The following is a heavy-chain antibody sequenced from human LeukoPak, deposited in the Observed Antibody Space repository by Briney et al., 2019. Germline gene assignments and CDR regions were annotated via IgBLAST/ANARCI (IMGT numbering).Heavy chain of an antibody. CDR2: IYYSGST. D-gene: IGHD3-10*01. J-gene: IGHJ6*02. V-gene: IGHV4-59*08. CDR1: GGSTSSYY. CDR3: ARHRRGSYGMDV. Sequence: SETLSLTCTVSGGSTSSYYWSWIRQPPGKGLEWIGYIYYSGSTNYNPSLKSRVTISVDTSKNQFSLKLSSVTAADTAVYYCARHRRGSYGMDVWGQGTTVTVSS.